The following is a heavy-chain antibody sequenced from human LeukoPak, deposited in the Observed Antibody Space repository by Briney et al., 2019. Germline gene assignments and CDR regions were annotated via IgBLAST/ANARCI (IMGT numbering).Heavy chain of an antibody. CDR3: ARAPRGYSGYDHYFDY. D-gene: IGHD5-12*01. V-gene: IGHV3-30*04. Sequence: PGGSLRLSCAASGFTFSSYAMHWVRQAPGKGLEWVAVISYDGSNKYYADSVKGRFTISRDNSKNTLYLQMNSLRAEDAAVYYCARAPRGYSGYDHYFDYWGQGTLVTVSS. CDR1: GFTFSSYA. J-gene: IGHJ4*02. CDR2: ISYDGSNK.